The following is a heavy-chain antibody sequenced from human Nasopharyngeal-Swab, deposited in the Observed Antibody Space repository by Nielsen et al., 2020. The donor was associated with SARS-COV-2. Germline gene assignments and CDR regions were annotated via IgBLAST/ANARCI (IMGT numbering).Heavy chain of an antibody. Sequence: SETLSLTCAVSGCSIISSTWLSWVRHPPGKGLEWIGEIYHSGSTTYNPSLKSRVTISVDKSKNQFSLKLSSVTAADPAVYYCASDGSSGWYFDYWGQGTLVTVSS. D-gene: IGHD6-19*01. CDR3: ASDGSSGWYFDY. V-gene: IGHV4-4*02. CDR2: IYHSGST. CDR1: GCSIISSTW. J-gene: IGHJ4*02.